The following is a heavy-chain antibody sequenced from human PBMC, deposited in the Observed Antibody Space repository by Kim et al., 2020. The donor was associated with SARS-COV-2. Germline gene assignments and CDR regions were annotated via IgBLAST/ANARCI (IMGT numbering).Heavy chain of an antibody. CDR2: ISYDGSNK. J-gene: IGHJ6*02. V-gene: IGHV3-30*18. D-gene: IGHD3-22*01. CDR3: AKDLNYYDSSGYYYVSQRGMDV. Sequence: GGSLRLSCAASGFTFSSYGMHWVRQAPGKGLEWVAVISYDGSNKYYADSVKGRFTISRDNSKNTLYLQMNSLRAEDTAVYYCAKDLNYYDSSGYYYVSQRGMDVWGQGTTVTVSS. CDR1: GFTFSSYG.